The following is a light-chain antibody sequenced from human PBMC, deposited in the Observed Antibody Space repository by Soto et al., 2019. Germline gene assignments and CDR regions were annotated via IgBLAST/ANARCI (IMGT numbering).Light chain of an antibody. J-gene: IGKJ1*01. CDR1: QGISSY. Sequence: AIRMTQSQSSLSASTGDRVTITCRASQGISSYLAWYQQKPGKAPKLLIYAASTLQSGVPSRFSGSGSGTDFTLTISCLKSEDFATYYCQRYYSYPQTFGKGTKVEIK. CDR3: QRYYSYPQT. V-gene: IGKV1-8*01. CDR2: AAS.